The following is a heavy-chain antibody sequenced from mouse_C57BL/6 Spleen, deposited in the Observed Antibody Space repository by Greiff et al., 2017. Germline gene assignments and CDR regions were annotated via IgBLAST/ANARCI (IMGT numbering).Heavy chain of an antibody. CDR2: IWSGGST. V-gene: IGHV2-2*01. CDR1: GFSLTSYG. J-gene: IGHJ1*03. Sequence: VKLVESGPGLVQPSQSLSITCTVSGFSLTSYGVHWVRQSPGKGLEWLGVIWSGGSTDYNAAFISRLSISKDNPKSQVFFKMNSLQADDTAIYYCARAHNWDGYFDVWGTGTTVTVSS. CDR3: ARAHNWDGYFDV. D-gene: IGHD4-1*01.